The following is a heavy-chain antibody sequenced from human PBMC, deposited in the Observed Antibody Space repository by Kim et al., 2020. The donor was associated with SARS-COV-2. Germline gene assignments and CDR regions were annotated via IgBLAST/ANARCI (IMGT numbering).Heavy chain of an antibody. D-gene: IGHD6-19*01. J-gene: IGHJ4*02. Sequence: PSHKSRVTISSDTSKTQFSLKLSSVTASDTAVYYCARLYSSGSPRYYFDYWGQGTLVTVSS. V-gene: IGHV4-39*01. CDR3: ARLYSSGSPRYYFDY.